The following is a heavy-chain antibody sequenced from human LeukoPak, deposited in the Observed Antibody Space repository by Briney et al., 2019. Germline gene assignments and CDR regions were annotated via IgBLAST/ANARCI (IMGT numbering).Heavy chain of an antibody. V-gene: IGHV1-2*02. J-gene: IGHJ4*02. Sequence: GASVKVSCNASGYTFTSYYMHWVRQAPGQGLEWMGWINPNSGGTNYAKTFQGRLTMTRDTSISTAYMELSRLRSDNTAVYYCARSSLVTTDFDYWGQGTLVTVSS. CDR3: ARSSLVTTDFDY. D-gene: IGHD4-17*01. CDR2: INPNSGGT. CDR1: GYTFTSYY.